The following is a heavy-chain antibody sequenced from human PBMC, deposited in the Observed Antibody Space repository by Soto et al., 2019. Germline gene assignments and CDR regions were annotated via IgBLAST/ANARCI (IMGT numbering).Heavy chain of an antibody. CDR2: ISYDGNNK. CDR3: ARQFDSSGWYYYYYGMDV. D-gene: IGHD6-19*01. J-gene: IGHJ6*02. CDR1: GFTFSSFG. Sequence: QVQLVESGGGVVQPGRSLRLSCAASGFTFSSFGMHWVRQAPGKGLEWVAIISYDGNNKYYADSVQGRFTISRDNSKNPLYLQMSSLRAEDTAVYYCARQFDSSGWYYYYYGMDVWGQGTTVTVSS. V-gene: IGHV3-30*03.